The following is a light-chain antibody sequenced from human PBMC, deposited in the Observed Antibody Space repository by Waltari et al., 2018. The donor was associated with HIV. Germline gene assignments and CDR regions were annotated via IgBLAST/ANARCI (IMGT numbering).Light chain of an antibody. CDR1: TSNIGNNF. Sequence: QSVLTQPPSVSATPGQKVTISCSGSTSNIGNNFVSRYQRIPGTRPKLLIYNNNERPSGIPARCSGSKSGTSATLGITGLQTGDEADYYCATWDSSLNGVLFGGGTKLTAL. CDR3: ATWDSSLNGVL. V-gene: IGLV1-51*01. CDR2: NNN. J-gene: IGLJ2*01.